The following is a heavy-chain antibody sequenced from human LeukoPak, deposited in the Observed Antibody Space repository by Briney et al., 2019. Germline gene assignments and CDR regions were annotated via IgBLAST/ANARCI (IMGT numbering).Heavy chain of an antibody. CDR1: GFTFSSYS. CDR2: TSSSSSYI. CDR3: ARTDYGDPWRGGGFDL. V-gene: IGHV3-21*01. D-gene: IGHD4-17*01. Sequence: PGGSLRLSCAASGFTFSSYSMNWVRQAPGKGREWVSSTSSSSSYIYYADSVKGRFTISRDNAKNSLYLQMNSLRAEDTAVYYCARTDYGDPWRGGGFDLWGRGTLVTVSS. J-gene: IGHJ2*01.